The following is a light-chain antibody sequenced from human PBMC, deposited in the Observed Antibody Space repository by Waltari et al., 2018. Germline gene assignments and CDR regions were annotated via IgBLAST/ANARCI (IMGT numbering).Light chain of an antibody. V-gene: IGKV3-20*01. Sequence: EIVLTQSPGTLSLSPGERATLSCRASQSVSRIYLACSQQKPGQAPRLLIYVASSRAPGSPDRFSGSRSGTDFTLTISRLEPEDFAVYDCQQYGSSPETFGQGTKVEIK. CDR2: VAS. CDR3: QQYGSSPET. CDR1: QSVSRIY. J-gene: IGKJ2*01.